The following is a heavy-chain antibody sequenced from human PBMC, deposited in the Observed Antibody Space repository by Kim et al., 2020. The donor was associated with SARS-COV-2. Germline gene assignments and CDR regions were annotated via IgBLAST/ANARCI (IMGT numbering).Heavy chain of an antibody. CDR3: ARADSYYDILTGYRGFDY. Sequence: GGSRRLSCAASGFTFSIYWMHWVRQAPGKGLVWVSRINSDGSSTSYADSVKGRFTISRDNAKNTLYLQMNSLRAEDTAVYYCARADSYYDILTGYRGFDYWGQGTLVTVSS. CDR2: INSDGSST. V-gene: IGHV3-74*01. D-gene: IGHD3-9*01. J-gene: IGHJ4*02. CDR1: GFTFSIYW.